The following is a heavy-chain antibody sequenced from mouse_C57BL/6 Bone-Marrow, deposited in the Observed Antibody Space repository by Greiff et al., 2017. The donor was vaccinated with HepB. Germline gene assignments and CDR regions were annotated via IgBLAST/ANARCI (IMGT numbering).Heavy chain of an antibody. CDR1: GFTFSDYG. CDR2: ISSGSSTI. Sequence: EVKLVESRGGLVKPGGSLKLSCAASGFTFSDYGMHWVRQAPEKGLEWVAYISSGSSTIYYADTVKGRFTISRDNAKNTLFLQMTSLRSEDTAMYYCARGPYGSSYWYFEVWGTGTTVTVSS. CDR3: ARGPYGSSYWYFEV. J-gene: IGHJ1*03. D-gene: IGHD1-1*01. V-gene: IGHV5-17*01.